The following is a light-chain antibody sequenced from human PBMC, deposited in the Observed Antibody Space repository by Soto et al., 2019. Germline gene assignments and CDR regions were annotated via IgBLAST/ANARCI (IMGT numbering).Light chain of an antibody. Sequence: DIQMTQSPCSLCESRGDRVTITCRASQDISTYLNWYQQKPGKAPNLLIYTVPNLETGVPSRFSGSGSGTVFTLTISALQPEDIASYYSQQYNSLPYTVGQGTRLEIE. CDR1: QDISTY. CDR2: TVP. J-gene: IGKJ2*01. V-gene: IGKV1-33*01. CDR3: QQYNSLPYT.